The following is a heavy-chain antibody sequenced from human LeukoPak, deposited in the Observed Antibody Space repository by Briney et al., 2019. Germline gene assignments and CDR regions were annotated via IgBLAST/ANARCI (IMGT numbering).Heavy chain of an antibody. CDR1: GFTFSSYW. J-gene: IGHJ4*02. V-gene: IGHV3-7*04. D-gene: IGHD3-10*01. CDR3: ARGNKYYYGSGSYQAGY. Sequence: PGGSLRLSCAASGFTFSSYWMSWVRQAPGKGLEWVANIKQDGSEKYYVDSVKGRFTISRDNAKNSLHLRMNSLRAEDTAVYYCARGNKYYYGSGSYQAGYWGQGTLVTVSS. CDR2: IKQDGSEK.